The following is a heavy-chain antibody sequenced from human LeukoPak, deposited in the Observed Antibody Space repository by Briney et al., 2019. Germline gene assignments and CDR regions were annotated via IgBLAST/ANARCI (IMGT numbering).Heavy chain of an antibody. V-gene: IGHV3-30*02. CDR3: AKDYAYSSSSGSYFDY. D-gene: IGHD6-6*01. Sequence: GGSLRLSCAASGFTFSSYGMHWVRQAPGKGLEWVAFIRYDGSNKYYADSVKGRFTISRDNSKNTLYLQMNSLRAEDTAVYYCAKDYAYSSSSGSYFDYWAREPWSPSPQ. CDR1: GFTFSSYG. CDR2: IRYDGSNK. J-gene: IGHJ4*02.